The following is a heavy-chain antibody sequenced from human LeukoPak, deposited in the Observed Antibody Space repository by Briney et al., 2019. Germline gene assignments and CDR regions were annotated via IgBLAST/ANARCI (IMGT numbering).Heavy chain of an antibody. CDR1: GYTFTGYY. J-gene: IGHJ3*02. CDR3: ASLGYCSSTSCYLDAFDI. Sequence: ASVKVSCKASGYTFTGYYMHWVRQAPGQGLEWMGWISAYNGNTNYAQKLQGRVTMTTDTSTSTAYMELRSLRSDDTAVYYCASLGYCSSTSCYLDAFDIWGQGTMVTVSS. CDR2: ISAYNGNT. V-gene: IGHV1-18*04. D-gene: IGHD2-2*01.